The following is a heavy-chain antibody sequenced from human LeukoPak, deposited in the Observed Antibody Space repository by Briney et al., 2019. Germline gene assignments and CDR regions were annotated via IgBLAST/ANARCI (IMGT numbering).Heavy chain of an antibody. CDR3: AREGLLLWFGEAWSFDY. CDR1: GGSISSGSYY. V-gene: IGHV4-61*02. D-gene: IGHD3-10*01. CDR2: IYTSRST. J-gene: IGHJ4*02. Sequence: SETLSLTCTVSGGSISSGSYYWSWIRQPAGKGLEWIGRIYTSRSTNYNPSLKSRVTISVDTSKNQFSLKLSSVTAADTAVYYCAREGLLLWFGEAWSFDYWGQGTLVTVSS.